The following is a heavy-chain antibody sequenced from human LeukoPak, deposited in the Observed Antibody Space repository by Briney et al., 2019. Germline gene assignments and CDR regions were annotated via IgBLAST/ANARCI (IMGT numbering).Heavy chain of an antibody. CDR3: AKGGHVVVPAAPFDY. D-gene: IGHD2-2*01. CDR1: GFTFSSYA. J-gene: IGHJ4*02. Sequence: GGSLRLSCAASGFTFSSYAMSWVRQAPGKGLEWVSAISGSGGSTYYADSVKGRFTISRDNSKNTLYLQMNGLRAEDTAVYYCAKGGHVVVPAAPFDYWGQGTLVTVSS. V-gene: IGHV3-23*01. CDR2: ISGSGGST.